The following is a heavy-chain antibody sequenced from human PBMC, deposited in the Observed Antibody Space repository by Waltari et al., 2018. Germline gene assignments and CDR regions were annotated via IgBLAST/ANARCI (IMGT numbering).Heavy chain of an antibody. Sequence: QVQLQESGPGLVKPSETLSLTCSVSGGSISSYYWSWIRQTAGKGLEWIGRLYSTGYTNYNPSLKSRVTMSVATSKNQGSLKLDSVTAADAALYYCARGYGAGSYNAFDIWGQGTKVIVSS. CDR2: LYSTGYT. CDR3: ARGYGAGSYNAFDI. V-gene: IGHV4-4*07. J-gene: IGHJ3*02. CDR1: GGSISSYY. D-gene: IGHD3-10*01.